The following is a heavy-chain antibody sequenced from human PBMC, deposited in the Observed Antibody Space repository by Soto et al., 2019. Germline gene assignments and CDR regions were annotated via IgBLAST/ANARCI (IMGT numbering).Heavy chain of an antibody. V-gene: IGHV1-69*08. Sequence: QVQLVPSGAEVKKPGSSVKVSCKASVGTFSSDTISWVRQAPGHGLEWMRRIIPILGIANYAQKYQGRVTITADKSTSTAYMELSGLRSEDTAVYYCATETPYYGSGSYYYWGQGTLVTVSS. D-gene: IGHD3-10*01. CDR1: VGTFSSDT. CDR2: IIPILGIA. J-gene: IGHJ4*02. CDR3: ATETPYYGSGSYYY.